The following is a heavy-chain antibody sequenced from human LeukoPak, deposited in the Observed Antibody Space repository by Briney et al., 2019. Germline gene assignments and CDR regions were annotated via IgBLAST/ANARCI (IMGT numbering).Heavy chain of an antibody. D-gene: IGHD2-15*01. Sequence: PGGSLRLSRAASGFTVSSNYTSWVRQAPGKGLEWVSAISGSGGSTYYADSVKGRFTISRDNSKNTLYLQMNSLRAEDTAVYYCAKDLALRDIVVVVAATGSPIDYWGQGTLVTVS. J-gene: IGHJ4*02. CDR2: ISGSGGST. CDR3: AKDLALRDIVVVVAATGSPIDY. CDR1: GFTVSSNY. V-gene: IGHV3-23*01.